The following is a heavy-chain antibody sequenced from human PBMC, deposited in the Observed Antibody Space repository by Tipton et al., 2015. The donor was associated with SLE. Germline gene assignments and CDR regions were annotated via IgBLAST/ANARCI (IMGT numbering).Heavy chain of an antibody. CDR1: GGSISSRNSS. J-gene: IGHJ5*02. CDR2: IYHSRST. CDR3: ASSRGPHCSGGSCHFFGH. D-gene: IGHD2-15*01. V-gene: IGHV4-30-2*01. Sequence: TLSLTCAVSGGSISSRNSSWSWIRQPPGKGLEWIGYIYHSRSTNYNPSLKSRVTISVDTSKNQFSLKLSSVTAADTAVYYCASSRGPHCSGGSCHFFGHWGQGALVTVSS.